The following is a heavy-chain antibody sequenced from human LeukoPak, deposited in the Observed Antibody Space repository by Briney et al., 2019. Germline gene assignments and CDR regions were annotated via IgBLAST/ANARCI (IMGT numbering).Heavy chain of an antibody. CDR1: GYTFTSYG. D-gene: IGHD3-22*01. CDR3: ARVAKTYYYDSSGYYVDY. V-gene: IGHV1-18*01. CDR2: SSAYNGNT. J-gene: IGHJ4*02. Sequence: ASVKVSCKASGYTFTSYGISWVRQAPGQGHEWMGWSSAYNGNTNYAQKLQGRVTMTTDTSTSTAYMELRSLRSDDTAVYYCARVAKTYYYDSSGYYVDYWGQGTLVTVSS.